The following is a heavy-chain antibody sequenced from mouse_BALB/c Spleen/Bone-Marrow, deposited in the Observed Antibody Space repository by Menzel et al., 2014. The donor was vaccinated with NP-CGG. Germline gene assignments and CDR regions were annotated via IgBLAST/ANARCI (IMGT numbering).Heavy chain of an antibody. D-gene: IGHD2-14*01. Sequence: EVQRVESGPGLVKPSQTVSLTCTVTNISITTGNYRWSWIRQFPGNKLEWIGYMYYSGTITYNPSFTSRTTITRDTSKNQVFLEMNSLTAEDTATYFCARDRYGYAMDYWGQGTSVTVSS. V-gene: IGHV3-5*02. CDR3: ARDRYGYAMDY. CDR1: NISITTGNYR. CDR2: MYYSGTI. J-gene: IGHJ4*01.